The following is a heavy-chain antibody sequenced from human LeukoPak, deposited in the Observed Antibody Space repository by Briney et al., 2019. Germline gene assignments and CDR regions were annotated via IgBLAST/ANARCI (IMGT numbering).Heavy chain of an antibody. CDR3: ARLSAMVRGPEDIYYFEY. V-gene: IGHV3-7*01. D-gene: IGHD3-10*01. CDR1: GFSFSTYW. Sequence: PGGSLRLSCEASGFSFSTYWMSWVRQAPGKGLEWVANIRQDGSEKYCVDSVKGRFPISRDIAKKSLYLQMNSLRAEDTAVYYCARLSAMVRGPEDIYYFEYWGQGTLVTVSS. CDR2: IRQDGSEK. J-gene: IGHJ4*02.